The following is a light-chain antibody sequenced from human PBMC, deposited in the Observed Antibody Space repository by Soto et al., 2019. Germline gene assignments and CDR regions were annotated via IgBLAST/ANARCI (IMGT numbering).Light chain of an antibody. Sequence: EIVMTQSPATLSVSRGERATLSCSASQSVSIDLACYPQTPGQAPRLLIYGASTRATGIPVRFSGSASGTEFTLTISSLQSEDFAVYYCQQYNNWPPWTFGQGTKVDIK. J-gene: IGKJ1*01. CDR1: QSVSID. CDR3: QQYNNWPPWT. V-gene: IGKV3-15*01. CDR2: GAS.